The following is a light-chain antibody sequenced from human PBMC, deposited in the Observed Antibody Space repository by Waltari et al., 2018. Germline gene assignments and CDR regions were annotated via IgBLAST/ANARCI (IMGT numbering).Light chain of an antibody. V-gene: IGKV1-39*01. Sequence: DIHLTQSLFSLSASVGDRLTITFRGSNSIRDSLSWYQKRLGEAPKLPIVGASSLEGGGPPRFSGSGSGTQFAVANSGLQPEDAATYCCQQSSSTPDTFGQGTKVEI. CDR3: QQSSSTPDT. CDR2: GAS. CDR1: NSIRDS. J-gene: IGKJ2*01.